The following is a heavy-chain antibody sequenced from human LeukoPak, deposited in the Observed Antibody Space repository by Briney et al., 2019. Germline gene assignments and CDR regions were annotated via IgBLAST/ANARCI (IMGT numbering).Heavy chain of an antibody. Sequence: GSLRLSCAASGFTFSSYWMSWVRQAPGKGLEWIGSIYHSGSTYYNPSLKSRVTISVDTSKNQFSLKLSSVTAADTAVYYCARDNSPKPTEGFGESTGAYFDYWGQGTLVTVSS. J-gene: IGHJ4*02. CDR1: GFTFSSYW. V-gene: IGHV4-38-2*02. CDR3: ARDNSPKPTEGFGESTGAYFDY. D-gene: IGHD3-10*01. CDR2: IYHSGST.